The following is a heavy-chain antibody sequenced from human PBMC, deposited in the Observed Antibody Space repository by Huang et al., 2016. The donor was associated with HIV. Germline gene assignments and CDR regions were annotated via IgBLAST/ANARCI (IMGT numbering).Heavy chain of an antibody. CDR3: ARGDYYDSSGYHPGYFDY. Sequence: VQLIESGGGVVQPGKSLRLSCATSGFILSNYGMHWVRQAPGKGLKCVACIRNDGMKKNYADSVRGRFTVGRDNGNNTLFLQMRSLGVDDTAVYYCARGDYYDSSGYHPGYFDYWGQGILVTVSS. J-gene: IGHJ4*02. CDR2: IRNDGMKK. CDR1: GFILSNYG. V-gene: IGHV3-33*04. D-gene: IGHD3-22*01.